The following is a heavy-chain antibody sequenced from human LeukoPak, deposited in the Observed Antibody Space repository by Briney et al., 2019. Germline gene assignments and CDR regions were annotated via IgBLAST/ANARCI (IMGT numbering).Heavy chain of an antibody. V-gene: IGHV3-11*04. J-gene: IGHJ3*02. CDR2: ISSSGSTI. CDR3: ARDGNFGYDAFDI. Sequence: GGSLRLSCAASGFTFSDYYMSWIRQAPGKGLEWVSYISSSGSTIYYADSVKGRFTISRDKSKNTLSLQMNGLRAEDTAVYYCARDGNFGYDAFDIWGQGTMVTVSS. D-gene: IGHD3-10*01. CDR1: GFTFSDYY.